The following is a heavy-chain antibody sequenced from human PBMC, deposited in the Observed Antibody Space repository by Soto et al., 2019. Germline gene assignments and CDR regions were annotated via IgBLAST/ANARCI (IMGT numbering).Heavy chain of an antibody. CDR1: GFTFSSYA. Sequence: QVQLVESGGGVVQPGRSLRLSCAASGFTFSSYAMHWVRQAPGKGLEWVATISYDEVNEYYADSVKRRFTVSRDNSENTLHLQMNTLRPEDTALFYCARLDKFSSGWSWGQGTLVTVSS. V-gene: IGHV3-30*03. D-gene: IGHD6-19*01. CDR3: ARLDKFSSGWS. CDR2: ISYDEVNE. J-gene: IGHJ4*02.